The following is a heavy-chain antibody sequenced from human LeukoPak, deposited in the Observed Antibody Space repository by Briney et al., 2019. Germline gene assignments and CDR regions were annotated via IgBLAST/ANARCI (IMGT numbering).Heavy chain of an antibody. Sequence: GGSLRLSCAASGFTFSDYYMTWIRQAPGKGLEWISYISSSGSTIYYAGSVKGRFTISRGNAKNSLYLQMSSLRAEDTAVYYCARAPLGMVRGVTMDVWGKGTTVTVSS. V-gene: IGHV3-11*01. CDR3: ARAPLGMVRGVTMDV. D-gene: IGHD3-10*01. CDR2: ISSSGSTI. J-gene: IGHJ6*03. CDR1: GFTFSDYY.